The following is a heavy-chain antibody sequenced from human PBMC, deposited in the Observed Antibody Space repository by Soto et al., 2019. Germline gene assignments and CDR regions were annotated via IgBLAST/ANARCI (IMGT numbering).Heavy chain of an antibody. J-gene: IGHJ6*02. D-gene: IGHD2-15*01. CDR2: IWYDGSNK. CDR1: GFTFSSYG. Sequence: QVQLVESGGGVVQPGRSLRLSCAASGFTFSSYGMHWVRQAPGKGLEWVAVIWYDGSNKYYADSVKGRFTISRDNSKNTLYLQMNSLRAEDTAVYYCARSGGSPYYYGMDVWGQGTTVTVSS. V-gene: IGHV3-33*01. CDR3: ARSGGSPYYYGMDV.